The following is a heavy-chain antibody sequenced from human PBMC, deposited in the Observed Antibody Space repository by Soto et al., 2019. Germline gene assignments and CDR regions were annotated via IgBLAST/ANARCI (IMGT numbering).Heavy chain of an antibody. D-gene: IGHD1-1*01. J-gene: IGHJ6*02. Sequence: SETLSLTCAVYGGSFSGYYWSWIRQPPGKGLEWIGEINHSGSTNYNPSPKSRVTMSVDTSKNQFSLNLSSVTAADTAVYYCARELPQRQGRNMDVWGQGTTVTVSS. CDR3: ARELPQRQGRNMDV. CDR2: INHSGST. V-gene: IGHV4-34*01. CDR1: GGSFSGYY.